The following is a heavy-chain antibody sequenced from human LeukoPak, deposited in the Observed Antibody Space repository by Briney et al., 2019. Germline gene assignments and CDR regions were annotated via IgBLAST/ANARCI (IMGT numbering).Heavy chain of an antibody. CDR2: ISGSGGST. Sequence: GGSLRLSCAASGFTVSTNYMSWVRQAPGKGLEWVSAISGSGGSTYYADSVKGRFTISRDNSKNTLYLQMNSLRAEDTAVYYCAKGGGYSSGWSQKNYYFDYWGQGTLVTVSS. D-gene: IGHD6-19*01. CDR1: GFTVSTNY. V-gene: IGHV3-23*01. CDR3: AKGGGYSSGWSQKNYYFDY. J-gene: IGHJ4*02.